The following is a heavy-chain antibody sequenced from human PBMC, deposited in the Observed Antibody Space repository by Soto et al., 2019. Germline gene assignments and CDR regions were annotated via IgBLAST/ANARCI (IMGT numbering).Heavy chain of an antibody. V-gene: IGHV1-3*04. CDR2: INTVNGNT. CDR3: AFLLGYGGKSARLWFDP. D-gene: IGHD4-17*01. J-gene: IGHJ5*02. CDR1: GTFSSPC. Sequence: GXSVKGSCDASGTFSSPCTHWVPQAPGQRPEWMGWINTVNGNTDSSQKSRDRVTITRDTYATTGFMELSSLRSEDTAMYYCAFLLGYGGKSARLWFDPWGQGAQVTVSS.